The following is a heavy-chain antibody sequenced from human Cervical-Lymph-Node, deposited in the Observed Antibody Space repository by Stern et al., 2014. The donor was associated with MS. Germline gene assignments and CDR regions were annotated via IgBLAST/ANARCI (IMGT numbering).Heavy chain of an antibody. J-gene: IGHJ4*02. Sequence: VQLVESGAEVKKPGASVKVSCKASGYTFTSYGISWVRQAPGQGLEWMGWISACNGNTKHAQKLQGRLTTTTDTSTSTAYMELRSLRSDDTALYYCARVRRYGGYHYWGQGTLVTVSS. D-gene: IGHD5-12*01. CDR3: ARVRRYGGYHY. CDR1: GYTFTSYG. V-gene: IGHV1-18*01. CDR2: ISACNGNT.